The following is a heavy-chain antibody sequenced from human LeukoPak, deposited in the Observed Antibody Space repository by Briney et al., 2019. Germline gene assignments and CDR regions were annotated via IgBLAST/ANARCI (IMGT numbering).Heavy chain of an antibody. CDR3: ARGIVVPAAMRYDYYHYGMDV. D-gene: IGHD2-2*01. V-gene: IGHV1-69*13. J-gene: IGHJ6*04. Sequence: SVKVSCKASGGTFSSYANSWVRQAPGQGLEWMGGIIPIFGTANYAQKFQGRVTITADESASTAYMELSSLRSEDTAVYYCARGIVVPAAMRYDYYHYGMDVWGKGTTVTVSS. CDR2: IIPIFGTA. CDR1: GGTFSSYA.